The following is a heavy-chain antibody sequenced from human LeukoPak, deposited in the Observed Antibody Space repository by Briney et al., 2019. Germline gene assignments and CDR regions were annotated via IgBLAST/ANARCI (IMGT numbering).Heavy chain of an antibody. CDR1: GFTFSSYS. CDR2: ISGSGGST. V-gene: IGHV3-23*01. D-gene: IGHD6-13*01. CDR3: AKGAAAGTGFDY. J-gene: IGHJ4*02. Sequence: VGSLRLSCAASGFTFSSYSMNWVRQAPGKGLEWVSAISGSGGSTYYADSVKGRFTISRDNSKNTLYLQMNSLRAEDTAVYYCAKGAAAGTGFDYWGQGTLVTVSS.